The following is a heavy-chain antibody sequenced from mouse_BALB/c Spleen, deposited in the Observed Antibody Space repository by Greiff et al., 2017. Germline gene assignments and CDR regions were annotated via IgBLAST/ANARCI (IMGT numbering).Heavy chain of an antibody. CDR3: ARGLRYGMGY. CDR1: GFSLTSYG. V-gene: IGHV2-6-7*01. J-gene: IGHJ4*01. CDR2: IWGDGST. D-gene: IGHD1-1*01. Sequence: VQLQQSGPDLVAPSQSLSITCTVSGFSLTSYGVNWVRQPPGKGLEWLGMIWGDGSTDYNSALKSRLSISKDNSKSQVFLKMNSLQTDDTARYYCARGLRYGMGYWGQGTSVTVSS.